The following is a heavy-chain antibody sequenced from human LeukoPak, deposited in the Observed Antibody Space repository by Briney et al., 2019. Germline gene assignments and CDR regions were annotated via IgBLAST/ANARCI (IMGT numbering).Heavy chain of an antibody. CDR3: ARDAPTAYNWNLAYYYYMDV. CDR2: IYHSGST. CDR1: GGSISSSSYY. V-gene: IGHV4-39*07. Sequence: SETLSLTCTVSGGSISSSSYYWGWIRQPPGKGLEWIGSIYHSGSTYYNPSLKSRVTISVDTSKNQFSLKLSSVTAADTAVYYCARDAPTAYNWNLAYYYYMDVWGKGTTVTVSS. J-gene: IGHJ6*03. D-gene: IGHD1-7*01.